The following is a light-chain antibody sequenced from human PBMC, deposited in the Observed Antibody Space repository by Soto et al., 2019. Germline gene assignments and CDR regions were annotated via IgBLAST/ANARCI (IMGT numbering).Light chain of an antibody. CDR2: DVS. Sequence: QSALTQPRSVSGSPGQSVTISCTGTSSDVGNYNYVSWYQHHPGKAPKLMIYDVSKRPSGVPDRLSASKSGNTASLTISGLQTEDEADYYCCSYAGSYTWVFGGGTQLTVL. V-gene: IGLV2-11*01. J-gene: IGLJ3*02. CDR3: CSYAGSYTWV. CDR1: SSDVGNYNY.